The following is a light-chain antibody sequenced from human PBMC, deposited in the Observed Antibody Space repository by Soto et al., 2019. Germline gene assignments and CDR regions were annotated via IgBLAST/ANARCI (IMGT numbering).Light chain of an antibody. Sequence: QSVLTQPPSASGTPGQRVTISCSGSSSNIGRNTVIWYQQFSGTAPNLLIYSNHQRPSGVPDRFSGSKSGTSASLAISGLQADDEADYYCCSLTTSHTYVFGSGTKVTVL. CDR2: SNH. CDR3: CSLTTSHTYV. V-gene: IGLV1-44*01. J-gene: IGLJ1*01. CDR1: SSNIGRNT.